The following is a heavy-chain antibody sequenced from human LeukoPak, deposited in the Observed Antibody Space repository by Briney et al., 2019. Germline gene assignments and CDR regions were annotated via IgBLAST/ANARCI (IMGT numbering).Heavy chain of an antibody. CDR1: GYSISSGYY. V-gene: IGHV4-38-2*02. D-gene: IGHD5-18*01. J-gene: IGHJ4*02. CDR2: IYHSGST. Sequence: SETLSLTCTVSGYSISSGYYWGWIRQPPGKGLEWTGSIYHSGSTYYNPSLKSRVTISVDTSKNQFSLKLSSVTAADTAVYYCATSGDTAMGLFDYWGQGTLVTVSS. CDR3: ATSGDTAMGLFDY.